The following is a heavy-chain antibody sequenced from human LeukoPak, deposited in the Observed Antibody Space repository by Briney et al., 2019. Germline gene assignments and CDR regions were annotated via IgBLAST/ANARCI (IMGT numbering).Heavy chain of an antibody. Sequence: SETLSLTCAVYGGSFSGYYWSWIRQPPGKGLEWIGEINHSGSTNYNPSLKSRLTISVDTSKNQFSLKLSSVTAADTAVYYCARSYYYDSSGYPYWGQGTLVTASS. J-gene: IGHJ4*02. V-gene: IGHV4-34*01. CDR2: INHSGST. D-gene: IGHD3-22*01. CDR1: GGSFSGYY. CDR3: ARSYYYDSSGYPY.